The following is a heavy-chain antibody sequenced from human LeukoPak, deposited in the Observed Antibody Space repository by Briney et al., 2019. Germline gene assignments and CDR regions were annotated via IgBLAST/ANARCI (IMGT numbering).Heavy chain of an antibody. Sequence: ASEKVSCRVSGYTLTELSMHWVRQAPGKGLEWMGGFDPEDGETIYAQKFQGRVTMTEDTSTDTAYMELSSLRSEDTAVYYCATRETYYYDSSGYYPFDYWGQGTLVTVSS. V-gene: IGHV1-24*01. CDR2: FDPEDGET. CDR3: ATRETYYYDSSGYYPFDY. J-gene: IGHJ4*02. CDR1: GYTLTELS. D-gene: IGHD3-22*01.